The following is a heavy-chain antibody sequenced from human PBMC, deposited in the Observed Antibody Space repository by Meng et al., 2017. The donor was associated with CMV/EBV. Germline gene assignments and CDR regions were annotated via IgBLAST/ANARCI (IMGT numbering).Heavy chain of an antibody. CDR2: ISSSSSYI. Sequence: AASGFNFSSYSMNWVRQAPGKGLEWVSSISSSSSYIYYADSVKGRFTISRDNAKTSLYLQMNSLRAEDTAVYYCARDKWELLTRFDYWGQGTLVTVSS. CDR3: ARDKWELLTRFDY. D-gene: IGHD1-26*01. J-gene: IGHJ4*02. CDR1: GFNFSSYS. V-gene: IGHV3-21*01.